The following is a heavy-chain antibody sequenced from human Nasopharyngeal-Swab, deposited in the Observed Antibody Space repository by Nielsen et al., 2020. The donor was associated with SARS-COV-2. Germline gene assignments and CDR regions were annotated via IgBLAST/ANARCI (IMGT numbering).Heavy chain of an antibody. D-gene: IGHD6-13*01. CDR3: ARVDIAAAGTWLFDY. Sequence: GESLKISCAASGFTFSSYAMHWVRQAPGKGLEWVAVISYDGSNKYYADSVKGRFTISRDNAKNSLYLQMNSLRAEDTAVYYCARVDIAAAGTWLFDYWGQGTLVTVSS. CDR2: ISYDGSNK. CDR1: GFTFSSYA. J-gene: IGHJ4*02. V-gene: IGHV3-30-3*01.